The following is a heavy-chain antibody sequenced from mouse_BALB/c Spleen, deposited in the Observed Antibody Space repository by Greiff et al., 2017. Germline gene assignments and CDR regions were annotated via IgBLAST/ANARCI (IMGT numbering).Heavy chain of an antibody. J-gene: IGHJ3*01. CDR2: IDPANGNT. D-gene: IGHD2-3*01. CDR1: GFNIKDTY. CDR3: ARDYDGYAPFAY. V-gene: IGHV14-3*02. Sequence: LVESGAELVKPGASVKLSCTASGFNIKDTYMHWVKQRPEQGLEWIGRIDPANGNTKYDPKFQGKATITADTSSNTAYLQLSSLTSEDTAVYYCARDYDGYAPFAYWGQGTLVTVSA.